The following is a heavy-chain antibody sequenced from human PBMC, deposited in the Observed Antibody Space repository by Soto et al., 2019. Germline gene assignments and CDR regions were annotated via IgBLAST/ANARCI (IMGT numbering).Heavy chain of an antibody. Sequence: SETLSLTCTVSGGSISSYYWSWIRQPAGKGLDWIGRIYTSGSTNYNPALKSRVTMSVDTAKNQFSLKLSSVTAADTAVYYCARYDILHPLDYYYGMDVWGQGTTVTVSS. D-gene: IGHD3-9*01. CDR3: ARYDILHPLDYYYGMDV. V-gene: IGHV4-4*07. J-gene: IGHJ6*02. CDR1: GGSISSYY. CDR2: IYTSGST.